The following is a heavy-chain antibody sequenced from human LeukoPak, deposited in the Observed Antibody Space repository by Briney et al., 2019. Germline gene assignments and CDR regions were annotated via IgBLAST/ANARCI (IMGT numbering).Heavy chain of an antibody. J-gene: IGHJ6*03. Sequence: ASVKVSCKASGYTLTGYYMHWVRQAPGQGLEWMGWINPNSGGTNYAQKFQGRVTMTRDTSISTAYMELSRLRSDDTAVYYCARLKWTSSYGPGYYYYYMDVWGKGTTVTVSS. CDR1: GYTLTGYY. CDR3: ARLKWTSSYGPGYYYYYMDV. D-gene: IGHD5-18*01. CDR2: INPNSGGT. V-gene: IGHV1-2*02.